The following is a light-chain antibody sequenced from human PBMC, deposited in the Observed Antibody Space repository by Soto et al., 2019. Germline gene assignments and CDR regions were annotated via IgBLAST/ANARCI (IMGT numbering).Light chain of an antibody. CDR2: GAS. Sequence: IVLTPSSGTLSLSPGERAPPPCRASLSVSSSYLAWYQQKPGQAPRLLIYGASSRATGIPDRFSGSGSGTDFTLTISRLEPEDFAVYYCQQYGSSPPTFGQGTKVDIK. J-gene: IGKJ1*01. CDR3: QQYGSSPPT. CDR1: LSVSSSY. V-gene: IGKV3-20*01.